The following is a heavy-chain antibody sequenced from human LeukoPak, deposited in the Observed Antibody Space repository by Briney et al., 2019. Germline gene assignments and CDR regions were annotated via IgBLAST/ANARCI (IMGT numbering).Heavy chain of an antibody. J-gene: IGHJ4*02. CDR2: INHIGDII. Sequence: PGRSLRLSCAASGFSFSSYEMNWVRQAPGKGLEWVPYINHIGDIIYYADSVKGRFTISRDNAKNSLYLQMNSLRAEDTAVYHCVREGLGFAHGFDYWGQGALVIVSS. CDR1: GFSFSSYE. D-gene: IGHD2-8*01. V-gene: IGHV3-48*03. CDR3: VREGLGFAHGFDY.